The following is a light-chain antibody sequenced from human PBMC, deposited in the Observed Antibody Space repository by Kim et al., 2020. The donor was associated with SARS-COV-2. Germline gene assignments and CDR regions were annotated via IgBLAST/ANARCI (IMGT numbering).Light chain of an antibody. J-gene: IGKJ1*01. CDR3: QQYNNWWS. Sequence: CVSPGERATLTCWASQSIGSNLAWYQQKPGQPPRLLLYDVSTRATGVPARFSGSGSGTEFTLTISSPQSEDVAVYYCQQYNNWWSFGRGTKVDIK. CDR1: QSIGSN. V-gene: IGKV3-15*01. CDR2: DVS.